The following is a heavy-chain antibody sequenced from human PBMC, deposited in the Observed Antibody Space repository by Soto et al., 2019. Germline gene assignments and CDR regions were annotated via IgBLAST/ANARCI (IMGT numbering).Heavy chain of an antibody. J-gene: IGHJ6*03. Sequence: GGSLRLSCAASGFTFSSYSMNWVRQAPGKGLEWVPYISSSGSTIYYADSVKGRFTISRDNAKNSLYLQMNSLRAEDTAVYYCARDGTGTTFFPYYYYYMDVWGKGTTVTVSS. CDR3: ARDGTGTTFFPYYYYYMDV. V-gene: IGHV3-48*01. CDR1: GFTFSSYS. CDR2: ISSSGSTI. D-gene: IGHD1-1*01.